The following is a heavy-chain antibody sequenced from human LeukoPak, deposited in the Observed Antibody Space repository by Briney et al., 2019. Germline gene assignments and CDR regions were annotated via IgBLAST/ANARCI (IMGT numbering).Heavy chain of an antibody. CDR1: GFTFSSYA. Sequence: GGSLRLSCAASGFTFSSYAMSWVRQAPRKGLERVSAISGSGGSTYYADSVKGRFTISRDNSKNTLYLQTNSLRAEDTAVYYCAKVGYCSSTSCYAGKSFDYWGQGTLVTVSS. CDR3: AKVGYCSSTSCYAGKSFDY. D-gene: IGHD2-2*01. CDR2: ISGSGGST. J-gene: IGHJ4*02. V-gene: IGHV3-23*01.